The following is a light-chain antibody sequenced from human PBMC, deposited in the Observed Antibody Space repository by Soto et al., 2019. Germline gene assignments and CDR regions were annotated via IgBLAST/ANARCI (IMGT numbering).Light chain of an antibody. J-gene: IGKJ4*01. V-gene: IGKV3-20*01. CDR1: QSVTSSY. Sequence: EIVLTQSPGTLSLSPGERATLSCRASQSVTSSYLAWYQRKPGQAPRLLIYGASSRATGIPDRFSGSGSGTDFSLTISRLEPEDFAIYYCQQYSDSLLTFGGGTRVEMK. CDR2: GAS. CDR3: QQYSDSLLT.